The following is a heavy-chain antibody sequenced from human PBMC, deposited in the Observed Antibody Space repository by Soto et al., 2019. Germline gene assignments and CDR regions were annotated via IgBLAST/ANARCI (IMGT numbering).Heavy chain of an antibody. J-gene: IGHJ3*02. CDR3: AADLPDYDYVWGSANAFDI. CDR1: GYTFTGYY. V-gene: IGHV1-2*02. D-gene: IGHD3-16*01. Sequence: ASVKVSCKASGYTFTGYYMHWVRQAPGQGLEWMGWINPNSGGTNYAQKFQERVTITRDMSTSTAYMELSSLRSEDTAVYYCAADLPDYDYVWGSANAFDIWGQGTMVTVSS. CDR2: INPNSGGT.